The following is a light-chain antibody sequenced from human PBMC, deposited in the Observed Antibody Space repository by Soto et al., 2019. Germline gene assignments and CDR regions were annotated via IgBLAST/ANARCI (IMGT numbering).Light chain of an antibody. Sequence: EIVLTQSPGTLSLSPGERATLSCRASQSVSSTYLIWYQQKPGQAPRLLIYGASSRATGVPDRFSGGGSGTDFTLTITSLEPEDFAVYYCQQRGKWPSTLGPGTKVDIK. CDR2: GAS. CDR3: QQRGKWPST. CDR1: QSVSSTY. J-gene: IGKJ3*01. V-gene: IGKV3D-20*02.